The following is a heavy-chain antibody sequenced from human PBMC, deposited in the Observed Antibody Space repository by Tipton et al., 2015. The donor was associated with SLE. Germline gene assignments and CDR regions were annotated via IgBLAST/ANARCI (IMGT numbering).Heavy chain of an antibody. CDR1: GGSISSSSYY. V-gene: IGHV4-39*01. J-gene: IGHJ4*02. CDR3: PAGQQLVRGGFDY. D-gene: IGHD6-13*01. Sequence: TLSLTCTVSGGSISSSSYYWGWIRQPPGKGLVWIGSIFYSGSTYYNPSLKSRVTISVDTSKNQFSLKLSSVTAADTAVYYCPAGQQLVRGGFDYWGQGILVTVSS. CDR2: IFYSGST.